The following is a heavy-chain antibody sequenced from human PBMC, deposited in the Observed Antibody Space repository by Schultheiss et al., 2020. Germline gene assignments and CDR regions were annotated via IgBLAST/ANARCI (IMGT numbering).Heavy chain of an antibody. Sequence: LRLSCTVSGGSISSGSYYWSWIRQPAGKGLEWIGRIYTSGSTNYNPSLKSRVTISVDTSKNQFSLKLSSVTAADTAVYYCARGTERGSSSSARGEYYYGMDVWGQGTTVTVSS. CDR2: IYTSGST. CDR3: ARGTERGSSSSARGEYYYGMDV. J-gene: IGHJ6*02. CDR1: GGSISSGSYY. V-gene: IGHV4-61*02. D-gene: IGHD6-6*01.